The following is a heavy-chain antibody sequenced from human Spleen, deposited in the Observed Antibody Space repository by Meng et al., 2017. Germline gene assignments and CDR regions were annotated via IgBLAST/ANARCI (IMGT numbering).Heavy chain of an antibody. D-gene: IGHD3-16*01. CDR1: GFTFSSYA. J-gene: IGHJ4*02. CDR2: ISSTGGTT. Sequence: GESLKISCAASGFTFSSYAMSWVRQAPGKGLEWVSSISSTGGTTYYADSVKGRFTISRDNAKNSLYLHMNSLRAEDTAMYYCARGGFDYWGQGTLVTVSS. V-gene: IGHV3-48*04. CDR3: ARGGFDY.